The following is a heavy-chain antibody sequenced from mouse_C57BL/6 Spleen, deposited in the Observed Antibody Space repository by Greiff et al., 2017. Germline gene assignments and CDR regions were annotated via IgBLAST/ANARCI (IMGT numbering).Heavy chain of an antibody. CDR2: IYPGSGNT. J-gene: IGHJ3*01. V-gene: IGHV1-66*01. CDR1: GYSFTSYY. CDR3: ARGWDYYGSTLAY. D-gene: IGHD1-1*01. Sequence: QVQLQQSGPELVKPGASVKISCKASGYSFTSYYIHWVKQRPGQGLEWIGWIYPGSGNTKYNEKFKGKATLTADTSSSTAYMQLSSLSSEDSAVYYCARGWDYYGSTLAYWGQGTLVTVSA.